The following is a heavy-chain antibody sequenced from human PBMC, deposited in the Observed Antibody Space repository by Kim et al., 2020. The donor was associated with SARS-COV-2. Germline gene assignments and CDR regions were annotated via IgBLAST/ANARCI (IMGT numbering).Heavy chain of an antibody. J-gene: IGHJ4*02. CDR2: IIPIFGTA. V-gene: IGHV1-69*13. CDR3: ARDSRVVATTALRWVTAYYFDY. D-gene: IGHD5-12*01. CDR1: GGTFSSYA. Sequence: SVKVSCKASGGTFSSYAISWVRQAPGQGLEWMGGIIPIFGTANYAQKFQVRVTITADESTSTAYMELSRLRSEDTAVYYCARDSRVVATTALRWVTAYYFDYWGQGTLVTVSS.